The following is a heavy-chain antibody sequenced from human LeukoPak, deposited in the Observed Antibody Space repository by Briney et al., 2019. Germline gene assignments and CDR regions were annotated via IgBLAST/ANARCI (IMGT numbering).Heavy chain of an antibody. Sequence: SETLSLTCTVCGRSIRSYYWRWIPQPPGKGLEWIGYNYYSWSTNYNPSLKSLVTISVDTSKNQFSLKLSSVTAADPAVYYCARDRVGQQLVGRNSYYYYMAVWGKGTTVTISS. CDR2: NYYSWST. CDR3: ARDRVGQQLVGRNSYYYYMAV. V-gene: IGHV4-59*01. J-gene: IGHJ6*03. CDR1: GRSIRSYY. D-gene: IGHD6-13*01.